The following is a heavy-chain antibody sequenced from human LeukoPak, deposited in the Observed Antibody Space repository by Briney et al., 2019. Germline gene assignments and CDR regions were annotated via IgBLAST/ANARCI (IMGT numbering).Heavy chain of an antibody. J-gene: IGHJ4*02. D-gene: IGHD6-13*01. Sequence: LSLTCTVSGGSISSYYWSWIRQPPGKGLEWVAVIWYDGSNKYYADSVKGRFTISRDNSKNTLYLQMNSLRAEDTAVYYCARDKDGEQQLVPDYWGQGTLVTVSS. V-gene: IGHV3-33*08. CDR3: ARDKDGEQQLVPDY. CDR2: IWYDGSNK. CDR1: GGSISSYY.